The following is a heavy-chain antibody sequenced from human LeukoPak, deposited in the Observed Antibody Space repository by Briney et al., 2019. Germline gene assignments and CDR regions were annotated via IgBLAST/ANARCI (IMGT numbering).Heavy chain of an antibody. Sequence: GASVKVSCKASDYTFTSYGISWVRQAPGQGLEWMGWISAYNGNTNYAQKLQGRVTMTTDTSTSTAYMELRSLRSDDTAVYYCARPGGSGSYYHDYFDYWGQGTLVTVSS. CDR3: ARPGGSGSYYHDYFDY. V-gene: IGHV1-18*01. D-gene: IGHD1-26*01. J-gene: IGHJ4*02. CDR2: ISAYNGNT. CDR1: DYTFTSYG.